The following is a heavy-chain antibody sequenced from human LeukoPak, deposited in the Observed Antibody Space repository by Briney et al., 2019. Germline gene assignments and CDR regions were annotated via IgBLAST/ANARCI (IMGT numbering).Heavy chain of an antibody. Sequence: ASVKVSCKASGYTFTSYGISWVRQAPGQGLEWMGWISAYNGNTNYAQKLQGRVTMTTDTSTSTAYMELRSLRSDDTAVYYRARVDIIVVVPAAMNYWGQGTLVTVSS. J-gene: IGHJ4*02. D-gene: IGHD2-2*01. V-gene: IGHV1-18*01. CDR1: GYTFTSYG. CDR2: ISAYNGNT. CDR3: ARVDIIVVVPAAMNY.